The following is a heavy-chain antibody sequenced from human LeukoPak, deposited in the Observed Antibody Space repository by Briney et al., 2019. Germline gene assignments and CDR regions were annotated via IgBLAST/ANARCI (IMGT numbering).Heavy chain of an antibody. CDR2: ISWNSGSI. V-gene: IGHV3-9*03. J-gene: IGHJ3*02. CDR3: AKEYCSGGSCYRGAFDI. D-gene: IGHD2-15*01. Sequence: GRSLRLSCAASGFTFDDYAMHWVRQAPGKGLEWVSGISWNSGSIGYADSGKGRLTISRDNAKNSLYLQMNSLRAEDMALYYCAKEYCSGGSCYRGAFDIWGQGTMVTVSS. CDR1: GFTFDDYA.